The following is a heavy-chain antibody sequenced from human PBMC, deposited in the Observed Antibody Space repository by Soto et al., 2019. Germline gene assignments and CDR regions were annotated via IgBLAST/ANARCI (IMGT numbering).Heavy chain of an antibody. J-gene: IGHJ6*03. V-gene: IGHV3-66*01. CDR1: GFTVSSNY. Sequence: GGSLRLSCAASGFTVSSNYMSWVRQAPGKGLEWVSVIYSGGSTYYADSVKGRFTISRDNSKNTLYLQMNSMRAEDTAVYYCVSCVAEYCGYDLEASKYYYMDVWGKGTTVTVSS. CDR2: IYSGGST. CDR3: VSCVAEYCGYDLEASKYYYMDV. D-gene: IGHD5-12*01.